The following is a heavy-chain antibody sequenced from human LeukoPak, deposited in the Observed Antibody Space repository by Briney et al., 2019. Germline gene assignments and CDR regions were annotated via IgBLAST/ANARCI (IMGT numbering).Heavy chain of an antibody. V-gene: IGHV3-11*01. D-gene: IGHD3-10*01. J-gene: IGHJ6*02. CDR3: ARATYYGSGSYFHYYYYYGMDV. CDR2: ISSSGSTI. CDR1: GFTFSDYY. Sequence: PGGSLRLSCAASGFTFSDYYMSWIRQAPGKGLEWVSYISSSGSTIYYADSVKGRFTISRDNAKNSLYLQMNSLRAEDTAVYYCARATYYGSGSYFHYYYYYGMDVWGQGTTATVSS.